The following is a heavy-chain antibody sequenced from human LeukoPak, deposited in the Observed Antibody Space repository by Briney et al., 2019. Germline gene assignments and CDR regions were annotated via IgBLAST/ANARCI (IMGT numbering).Heavy chain of an antibody. CDR2: SKYDGTTT. J-gene: IGHJ5*02. Sequence: GGSLRLSCVASGFAVSGKGMSWVRQVPGKGPVWVARSKYDGTTTYHADSVKGRFTVSRDNAKNTVYLQMDSLRVEDTAVYYFVRSDWFDLWGQGALVTVSP. V-gene: IGHV3-74*01. CDR3: VRSDWFDL. CDR1: GFAVSGKG.